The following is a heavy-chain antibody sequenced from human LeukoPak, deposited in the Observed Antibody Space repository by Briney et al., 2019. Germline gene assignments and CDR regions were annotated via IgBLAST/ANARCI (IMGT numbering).Heavy chain of an antibody. V-gene: IGHV3-23*01. CDR1: GFTFSSHG. Sequence: GGSLRLSCAASGFTFSSHGMNWVRQAPGEGLEWVSGISPSGDILYYADSVKGQFTISRDNFKNTLYLEVISLTAEDTAVYYCAKDDAWLKFGEWSQGTLVTVSS. CDR2: ISPSGDIL. J-gene: IGHJ4*02. CDR3: AKDDAWLKFGE. D-gene: IGHD3-10*01.